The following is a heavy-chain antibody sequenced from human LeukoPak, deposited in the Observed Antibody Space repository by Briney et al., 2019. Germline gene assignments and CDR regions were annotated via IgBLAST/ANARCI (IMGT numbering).Heavy chain of an antibody. Sequence: SETLSLTRAVYGGSFSGYYWSWLRQPPGKGLEWIGEINHSGSTNYNPSLKSRVTISVDTSKNQFSLKLSSVTAADTAVYYCARVLLGSSGWYYFDYWGQGTLVTVSS. V-gene: IGHV4-34*01. CDR2: INHSGST. D-gene: IGHD6-19*01. CDR1: GGSFSGYY. CDR3: ARVLLGSSGWYYFDY. J-gene: IGHJ4*02.